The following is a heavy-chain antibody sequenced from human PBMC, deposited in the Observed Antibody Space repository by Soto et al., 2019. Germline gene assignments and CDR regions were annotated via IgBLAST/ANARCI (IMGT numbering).Heavy chain of an antibody. CDR2: IYYSGST. J-gene: IGHJ5*02. CDR1: GGSISSYY. D-gene: IGHD3-3*01. CDR3: ARTPPYYDFWSGYPGGPSWFDP. V-gene: IGHV4-59*01. Sequence: SETLSLTCPVSGGSISSYYWSWIRQPPGKGLEWIGYIYYSGSTNYNPSLKSRVTISVDTSKNQFSLKLSSVTAADTAVYYCARTPPYYDFWSGYPGGPSWFDPWGQGTLVTVSS.